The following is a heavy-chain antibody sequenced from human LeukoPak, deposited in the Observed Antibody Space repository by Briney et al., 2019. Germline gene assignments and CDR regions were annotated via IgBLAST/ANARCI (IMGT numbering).Heavy chain of an antibody. CDR1: GYTFTSYG. J-gene: IGHJ4*02. Sequence: APVKVSCKASGYTFTSYGISWVRQAPGQGLEWMGWISAFNGNTKYAQKLQGRVTMTTDTSTSTAYLEVRSLRSGDTAVYYCARDSFEMAATGDYWGQGTLVTVSS. D-gene: IGHD5-24*01. CDR2: ISAFNGNT. V-gene: IGHV1-18*01. CDR3: ARDSFEMAATGDY.